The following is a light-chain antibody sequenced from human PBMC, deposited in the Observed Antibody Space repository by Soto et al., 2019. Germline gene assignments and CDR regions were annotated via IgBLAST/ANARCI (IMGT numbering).Light chain of an antibody. CDR1: RSVSSY. J-gene: IGKJ5*01. Sequence: EIVLTQSPATLSLSPGESATLSCRATRSVSSYLAWYQQKPGQAPRLLIYDASSRPTDIPARFSGSGSGTDFTLTISSLEPEDFALYYCQQRSIWPITFGQGTRLEIK. CDR3: QQRSIWPIT. V-gene: IGKV3-11*01. CDR2: DAS.